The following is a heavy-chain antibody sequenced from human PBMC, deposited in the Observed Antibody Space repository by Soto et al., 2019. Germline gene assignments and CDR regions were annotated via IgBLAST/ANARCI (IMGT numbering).Heavy chain of an antibody. CDR2: IWYDGSNK. V-gene: IGHV3-33*01. CDR3: ARGNYHNSGSFDS. D-gene: IGHD3-10*01. CDR1: GFRFSNYG. J-gene: IGHJ5*01. Sequence: QVQLVESGGGVVQPGRSLRLSCAASGFRFSNYGIHWVRQAPGKGLEWVAVIWYDGSNKYYAGSVKGRFTISRDNSKNTLYLQMNSLRAEDTAVYYCARGNYHNSGSFDSWGQGMLVTVS.